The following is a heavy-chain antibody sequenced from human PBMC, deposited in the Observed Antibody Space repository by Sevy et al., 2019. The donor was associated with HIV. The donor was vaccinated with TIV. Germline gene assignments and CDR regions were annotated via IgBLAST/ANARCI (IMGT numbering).Heavy chain of an antibody. D-gene: IGHD1-26*01. Sequence: WGSLRLSCAASGFTFIRYNMNWVRQAPGKGLEWVSSVSGSSNYIYYAESLKGRFIISRDNAKDTLYLQMNSLRADDTAVYYCARGPPDGSYDYFDYWGQGTLVTVSS. CDR1: GFTFIRYN. CDR2: VSGSSNYI. CDR3: ARGPPDGSYDYFDY. V-gene: IGHV3-21*06. J-gene: IGHJ4*02.